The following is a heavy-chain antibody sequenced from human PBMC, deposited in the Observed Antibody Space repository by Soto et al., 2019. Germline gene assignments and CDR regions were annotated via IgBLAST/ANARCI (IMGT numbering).Heavy chain of an antibody. Sequence: QLQLQESGPGLVKPSETLSLTCTVSGGSISSSSYYWGWIRQPPGKGLEWIGSIYYSGSTYYNPSLKSRVTISVDTYKNQFSLKLSSVTAADTAVYYCARRLYYDGSGFEGGGMDVWCQGTTVTVSS. D-gene: IGHD3-22*01. CDR3: ARRLYYDGSGFEGGGMDV. CDR2: IYYSGST. V-gene: IGHV4-39*01. CDR1: GGSISSSSYY. J-gene: IGHJ6*02.